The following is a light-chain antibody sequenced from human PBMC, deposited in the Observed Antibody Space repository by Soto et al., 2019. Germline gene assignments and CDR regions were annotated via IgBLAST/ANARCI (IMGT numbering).Light chain of an antibody. CDR2: DAS. J-gene: IGKJ1*01. CDR3: QQYHTYSGT. V-gene: IGKV1-5*01. CDR1: QTISNW. Sequence: DIQMTQSPFIVSASVGDRVTITCRASQTISNWLVWYQQKPGKAPKLLIYDASRLKSGVPSRFSGSGSGTEFTLTISSLQPDDSATYFCQQYHTYSGTFGQGTKVEIK.